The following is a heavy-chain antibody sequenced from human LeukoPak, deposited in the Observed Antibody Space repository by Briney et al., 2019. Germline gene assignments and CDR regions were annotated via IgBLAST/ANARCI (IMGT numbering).Heavy chain of an antibody. Sequence: PGGSLRLSCAASGFTFSSYSMNWVRQAPGKGLEWVANIKQDGSEKYYVDSVKGRFTISRDNAKNSLYLQMNSLRAEDTAVYYCARGGRVLTEPNWFDPWGQGTLVTVSS. CDR1: GFTFSSYS. CDR3: ARGGRVLTEPNWFDP. CDR2: IKQDGSEK. D-gene: IGHD3-9*01. J-gene: IGHJ5*02. V-gene: IGHV3-7*01.